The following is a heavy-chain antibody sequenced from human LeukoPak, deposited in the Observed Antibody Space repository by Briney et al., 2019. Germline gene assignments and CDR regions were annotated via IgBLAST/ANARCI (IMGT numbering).Heavy chain of an antibody. Sequence: SETLSLTCTVSGGSISSSYWSWIRQPPGKGLEWIGYIYYSGSTNYNPSPKSRVTISVDTSKNQFSLKLSSVTAADTAVYYCAREGYLAAYAIDYWGQGTLVTVSS. V-gene: IGHV4-59*01. J-gene: IGHJ4*02. CDR2: IYYSGST. CDR3: AREGYLAAYAIDY. CDR1: GGSISSSY. D-gene: IGHD6-13*01.